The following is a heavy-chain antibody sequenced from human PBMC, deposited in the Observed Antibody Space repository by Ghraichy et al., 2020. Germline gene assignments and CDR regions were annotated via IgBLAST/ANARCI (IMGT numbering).Heavy chain of an antibody. CDR3: AKDQGSYGEMRAFDI. D-gene: IGHD5-18*01. V-gene: IGHV3-30*18. CDR2: MSYDGSYK. J-gene: IGHJ3*02. CDR1: GFTFSNYG. Sequence: RSLRLSCAASGFTFSNYGMHWVRQAPGKGLEWVAIMSYDGSYKYYADSVKGRFTISRDNSKNTLYLQMNSLRAEDTAVYYCAKDQGSYGEMRAFDIWGQGTLVTVSS.